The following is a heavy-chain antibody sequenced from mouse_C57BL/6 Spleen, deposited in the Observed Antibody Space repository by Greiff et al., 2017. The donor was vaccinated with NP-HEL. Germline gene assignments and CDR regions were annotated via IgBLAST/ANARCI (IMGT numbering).Heavy chain of an antibody. CDR3: ARFPDGYPYYYAMDY. J-gene: IGHJ4*01. Sequence: QVQLQQPGAELVKPGASVKMSCKASGYTFTSYWITWVKQRPGQGLEWIGDIYPGSGSTNYNEKFKSKATLTVDTSSSTAYMQLSSLTSEDSAVYYCARFPDGYPYYYAMDYWGQGTSVTVSS. V-gene: IGHV1-55*01. D-gene: IGHD2-3*01. CDR2: IYPGSGST. CDR1: GYTFTSYW.